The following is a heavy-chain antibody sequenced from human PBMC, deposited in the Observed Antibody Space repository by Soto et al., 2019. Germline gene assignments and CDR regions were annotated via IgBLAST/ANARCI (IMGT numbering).Heavy chain of an antibody. CDR2: IIPIFGTA. CDR1: GGTFRSYA. D-gene: IGHD3-22*01. J-gene: IGHJ3*02. Sequence: QVQLVQSGAEVKKPGSSVKVSCKASGGTFRSYAISWVRQAPGQGLEWMGGIIPIFGTANYAQKFQGRVTITADESTSTAYMELSSLRSEDTAVYYCARDSDYYDSSGYRPGYAFDIWGQGTMVTVSS. V-gene: IGHV1-69*01. CDR3: ARDSDYYDSSGYRPGYAFDI.